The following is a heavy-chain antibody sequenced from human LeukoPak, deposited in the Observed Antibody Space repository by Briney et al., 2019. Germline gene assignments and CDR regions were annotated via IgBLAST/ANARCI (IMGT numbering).Heavy chain of an antibody. D-gene: IGHD6-13*01. CDR2: IIPILGIA. Sequence: GSSVKVSCTASGGTFSSYAISWVRQAPGQGLEWMGRIIPILGIANYAQKFQGRVTITADKSTSTAYMELSSLRSEDTAVYYCARDAYSSSPTVGYYYGMDVWGQGTTVTVSS. CDR1: GGTFSSYA. V-gene: IGHV1-69*04. CDR3: ARDAYSSSPTVGYYYGMDV. J-gene: IGHJ6*02.